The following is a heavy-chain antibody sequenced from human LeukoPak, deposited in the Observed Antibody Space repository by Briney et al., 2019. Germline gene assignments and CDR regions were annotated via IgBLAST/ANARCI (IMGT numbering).Heavy chain of an antibody. CDR3: ARDTRPFAGFDP. CDR1: GGTFSSYA. V-gene: IGHV1-69*13. Sequence: ASVKVSCKASGGTFSSYAISWVRQAPGQGLEWMGGIIPIFGTANYAQKFQGRVTITADESTSTAYMELSSLRSEDTAVYYCARDTRPFAGFDPWAREPWSPSPQ. CDR2: IIPIFGTA. D-gene: IGHD3-3*02. J-gene: IGHJ5*02.